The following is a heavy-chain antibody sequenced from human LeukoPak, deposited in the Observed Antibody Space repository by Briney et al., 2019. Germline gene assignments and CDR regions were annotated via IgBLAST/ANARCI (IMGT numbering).Heavy chain of an antibody. CDR1: AYTFTSYD. CDR3: ARFSGEGNFDY. D-gene: IGHD1-26*01. CDR2: MNPNSGNT. V-gene: IGHV1-8*01. J-gene: IGHJ4*02. Sequence: ASVTVSCKASAYTFTSYDINWVRQATGQGLEWMGWMNPNSGNTGYAQKFQGRVTTTRNTSISTAYMELSSLRSEDTAVYYCARFSGEGNFDYWGQGTLVTVSS.